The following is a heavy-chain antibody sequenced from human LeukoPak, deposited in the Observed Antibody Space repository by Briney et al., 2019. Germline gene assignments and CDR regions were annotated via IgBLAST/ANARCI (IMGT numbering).Heavy chain of an antibody. CDR2: IKQDGSEK. CDR1: GFTFSSYW. V-gene: IGHV3-7*03. Sequence: GGSLRLSCAASGFTFSSYWMSWARQAPGKGLEWVANIKQDGSEKYYVDSVKGRFTISRDNAKNSLYLQMNSLRAEDTAVYYCARQLLRYFDWLPYFDYWGQGTLVTVSS. CDR3: ARQLLRYFDWLPYFDY. J-gene: IGHJ4*02. D-gene: IGHD3-9*01.